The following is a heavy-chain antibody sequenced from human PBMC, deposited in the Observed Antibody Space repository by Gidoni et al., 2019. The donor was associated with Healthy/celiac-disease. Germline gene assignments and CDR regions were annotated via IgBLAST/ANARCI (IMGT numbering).Heavy chain of an antibody. V-gene: IGHV1-2*02. CDR3: ARCRSPWDFDY. CDR2: LNPTSGGT. J-gene: IGHJ4*02. D-gene: IGHD1-26*01. CDR1: GNTFTGDY. Sequence: QVQLVQSGAEVKKPGASVKVPGKAYGNTFTGDYMHWVRQATGQGLEWMGWLNPTSGGTNYAQKFQGRVTMTRDTSISTAYMELSRLRSDDTAVYYCARCRSPWDFDYWGQGTLVTVSS.